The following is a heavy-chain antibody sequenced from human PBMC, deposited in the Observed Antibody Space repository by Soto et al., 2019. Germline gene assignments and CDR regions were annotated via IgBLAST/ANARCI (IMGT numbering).Heavy chain of an antibody. CDR1: GFTFSSYA. V-gene: IGHV3-23*01. Sequence: GGSLRLPCAASGFTFSSYAMGWVRQTPGKGLEWVSVISGGGDLTFYANSVKGRFTISRDNSKNTLYLQINGLRAEDTAVYFCATQDFRGSTGTTWGQGTLVTVSS. CDR2: ISGGGDLT. D-gene: IGHD1-1*01. J-gene: IGHJ4*02. CDR3: ATQDFRGSTGTT.